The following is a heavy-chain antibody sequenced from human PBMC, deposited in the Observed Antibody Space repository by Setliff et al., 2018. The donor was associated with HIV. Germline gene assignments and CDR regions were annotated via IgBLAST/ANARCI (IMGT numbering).Heavy chain of an antibody. CDR2: IYSSGDT. J-gene: IGHJ4*02. Sequence: GSLRLSCAASGFTFSNYWMDWVRQAPGEGLEWVSSIYSSGDTYHADSVKGRFTLSRDNSKNTVYLQMNSLRPEDTAVYYCARPRLYSNALEYWGQGTPVTVSS. CDR3: ARPRLYSNALEY. D-gene: IGHD6-13*01. V-gene: IGHV3-66*03. CDR1: GFTFSNYW.